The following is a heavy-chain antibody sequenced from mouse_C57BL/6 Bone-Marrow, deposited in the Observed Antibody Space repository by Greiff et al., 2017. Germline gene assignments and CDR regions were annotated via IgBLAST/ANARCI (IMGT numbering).Heavy chain of an antibody. Sequence: EVQLVEPGGDLVKPGGSLKLSCAASGFTFSSYGMSWVRQTPDKRLEWVATISSGGSYTYYTDSVKGRFTISRDNAKNTLYLQMSILKSEDTSMDYCARRAYYDYDEAMDYWGQGTSVTVSS. D-gene: IGHD2-4*01. CDR3: ARRAYYDYDEAMDY. CDR1: GFTFSSYG. V-gene: IGHV5-6*01. J-gene: IGHJ4*01. CDR2: ISSGGSYT.